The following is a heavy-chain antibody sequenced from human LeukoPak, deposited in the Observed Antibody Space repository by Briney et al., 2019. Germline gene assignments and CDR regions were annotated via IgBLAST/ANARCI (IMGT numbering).Heavy chain of an antibody. CDR2: ISGSGGST. V-gene: IGHV3-23*01. Sequence: GGSLRLSCAASGFTFSNYWMTWVRQAPGKGLEWVSAISGSGGSTYYADSVKGRFTISRDNSKNTLYLQMNSLRAEDTAVYYCAKGRWLQLPSIFDYWGQGTLVTVSS. D-gene: IGHD5-12*01. CDR1: GFTFSNYW. J-gene: IGHJ4*02. CDR3: AKGRWLQLPSIFDY.